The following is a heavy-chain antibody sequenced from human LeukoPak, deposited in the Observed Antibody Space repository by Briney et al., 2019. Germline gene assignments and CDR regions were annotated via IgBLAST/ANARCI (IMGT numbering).Heavy chain of an antibody. CDR2: INHSGST. V-gene: IGHV4-34*01. Sequence: PSETLSLTCAVYGGSFSGYYCSWIRQPPGKGLEWIGEINHSGSTNYNPSLKSRVTISVDTSKNQFSLKLSSVTAADTAVYYCAREIVVVTVHNAFDIWGQGTMVTVSS. J-gene: IGHJ3*02. D-gene: IGHD2-21*02. CDR3: AREIVVVTVHNAFDI. CDR1: GGSFSGYY.